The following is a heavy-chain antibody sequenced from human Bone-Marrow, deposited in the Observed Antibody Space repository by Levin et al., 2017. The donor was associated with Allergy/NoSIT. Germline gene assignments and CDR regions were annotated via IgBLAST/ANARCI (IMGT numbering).Heavy chain of an antibody. D-gene: IGHD6-13*01. V-gene: IGHV3-48*02. CDR1: GFTFSNSS. CDR2: ISDSSSSI. Sequence: GGSLRLSCAASGFTFSNSSMNWVRQAPGKGLEWVSYISDSSSSIFYADSVKGRFTISRDNAKNSLFLQMNSLRDEDTAVYYVERDCPHLSYSSTWYYYYGMDVWAQGTTVTVSS. CDR3: ERDCPHLSYSSTWYYYYGMDV. J-gene: IGHJ6*02.